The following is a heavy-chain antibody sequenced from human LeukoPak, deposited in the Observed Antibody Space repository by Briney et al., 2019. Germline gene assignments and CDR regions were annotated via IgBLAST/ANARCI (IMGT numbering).Heavy chain of an antibody. V-gene: IGHV4-39*01. Sequence: SSETLSLTCTVSGGSISSSSSYWGWLRQPPGEGLEWIGTFYYSGSTYYNPSLKSRVTISVDTSKNQFSLKLSSVTAADTAVYYCASRTTVTTLTGWFDPWGQGTLVTVSS. J-gene: IGHJ5*02. D-gene: IGHD4-17*01. CDR2: FYYSGST. CDR1: GGSISSSSSY. CDR3: ASRTTVTTLTGWFDP.